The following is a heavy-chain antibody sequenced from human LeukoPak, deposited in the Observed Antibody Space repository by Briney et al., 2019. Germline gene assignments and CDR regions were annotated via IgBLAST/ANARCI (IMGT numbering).Heavy chain of an antibody. CDR1: GGTFSSYA. J-gene: IGHJ4*02. CDR3: ARDADSSGYYSPAFFDY. D-gene: IGHD3-22*01. Sequence: ASVKVSCKASGGTFSSYAISWVRQAPGQGLEWMGGIIPIFGTANYAQKFQGRVTITTDESTSTAYLELSSLRSEDTAVYYCARDADSSGYYSPAFFDYWGQGTLGTVSS. V-gene: IGHV1-69*05. CDR2: IIPIFGTA.